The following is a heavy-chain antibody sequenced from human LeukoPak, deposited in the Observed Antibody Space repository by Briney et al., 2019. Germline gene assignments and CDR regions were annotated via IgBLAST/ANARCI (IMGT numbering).Heavy chain of an antibody. J-gene: IGHJ6*03. CDR1: GGSISSGGYY. CDR3: ARVYDNYYYYMDV. Sequence: PSQTLSLTCTVSGGSISSGGYYWSWIRQHPGKGLEWIGYIYYSGSTYYNPSLKSRVTISLDTSKNQFSLKLSSVTAADTAVYYCARVYDNYYYYMDVWGKGTTVTVSS. CDR2: IYYSGST. D-gene: IGHD5/OR15-5a*01. V-gene: IGHV4-31*03.